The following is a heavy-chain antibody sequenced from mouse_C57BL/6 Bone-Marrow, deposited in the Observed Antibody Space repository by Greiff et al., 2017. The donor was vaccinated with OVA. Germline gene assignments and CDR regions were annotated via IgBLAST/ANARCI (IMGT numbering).Heavy chain of an antibody. J-gene: IGHJ2*01. CDR1: GFTFSSYG. V-gene: IGHV5-6*01. CDR3: ARQRLYYFDY. Sequence: EVQLQQSGGDLVKPGGSLKLSCAASGFTFSSYGMSWVSQTPDKRLEWVATISSGGSYTYYPDSVKGRFTISRDNAKNTLYLQMSSLKSEDTAMYYCARQRLYYFDYWGQGTTLTVSS. CDR2: ISSGGSYT.